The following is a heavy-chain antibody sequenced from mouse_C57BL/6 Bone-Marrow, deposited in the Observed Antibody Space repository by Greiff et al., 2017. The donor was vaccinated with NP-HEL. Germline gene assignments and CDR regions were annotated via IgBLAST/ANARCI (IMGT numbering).Heavy chain of an antibody. CDR2: IDPSDSYT. CDR1: GYTFTSYW. CDR3: ARGRRRRYFDC. Sequence: QVQLQQPGAELVKPGASVKLSCKASGYTFTSYWMQWVKQRPGQGLEWIGEIDPSDSYTNYNQKFKGQATLTVDTSSSTAYMQLSSLTSEDSAFYYCARGRRRRYFDCWGQGTTLTVSS. J-gene: IGHJ2*01. D-gene: IGHD1-2*01. V-gene: IGHV1-50*01.